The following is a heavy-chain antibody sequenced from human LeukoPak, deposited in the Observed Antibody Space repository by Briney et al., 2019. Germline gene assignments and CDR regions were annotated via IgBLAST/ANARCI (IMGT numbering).Heavy chain of an antibody. J-gene: IGHJ3*02. Sequence: PSETLSLTCTVSGGSISSGDYYWSWIRQPPGKGLEWIGYIYYSGSTYYNPSLKSRVTISVDTSKNQFSLKLSSVTAADTAVYYCARQGGYGDAFDIWGQGTMVTVSS. CDR1: GGSISSGDYY. V-gene: IGHV4-30-4*08. CDR3: ARQGGYGDAFDI. CDR2: IYYSGST. D-gene: IGHD6-25*01.